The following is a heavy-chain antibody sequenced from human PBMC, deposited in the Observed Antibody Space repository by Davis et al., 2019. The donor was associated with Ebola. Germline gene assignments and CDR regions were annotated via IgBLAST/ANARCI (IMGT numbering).Heavy chain of an antibody. CDR1: RASIIDKY. D-gene: IGHD5-18*01. Sequence: MPSETLSLTCTVSRASIIDKYWAWVRQAPGKGLESIGYVHSTGMTNYNPSLQSRVTISVGKSDNQFSLKLSSVTAADTAVYYCARGVGYSYGYGGWFDPWGQGTLVTVSS. V-gene: IGHV4-59*01. CDR2: VHSTGMT. J-gene: IGHJ5*02. CDR3: ARGVGYSYGYGGWFDP.